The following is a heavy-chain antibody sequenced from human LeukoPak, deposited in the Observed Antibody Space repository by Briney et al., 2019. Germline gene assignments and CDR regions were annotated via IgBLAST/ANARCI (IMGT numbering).Heavy chain of an antibody. Sequence: GGSVRLSCAASGFPFTTYAMSWVRQAPGKGLEWVSAISGSDGGTHYADSVKGRFTSSRDNSNDTLYLQMNSLRADDTAVYYCARLRNTMTTPRFDYWGQGTLVTDSS. V-gene: IGHV3-23*01. D-gene: IGHD4-17*01. J-gene: IGHJ4*02. CDR2: ISGSDGGT. CDR1: GFPFTTYA. CDR3: ARLRNTMTTPRFDY.